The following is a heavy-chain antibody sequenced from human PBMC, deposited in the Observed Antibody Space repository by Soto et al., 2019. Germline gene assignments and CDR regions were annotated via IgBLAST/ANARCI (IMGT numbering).Heavy chain of an antibody. CDR3: ARDFNYESMDV. Sequence: GGSLRLSCAASGFTFSSYGMHWVRQAPGKGLEWVAVIWYDGSNKYYADSVKGRFTISRDNSKNTLYLQMNSLRAEDTAVYYCARDFNYESMDVWGQGTTVTVSS. D-gene: IGHD4-4*01. CDR2: IWYDGSNK. J-gene: IGHJ6*02. CDR1: GFTFSSYG. V-gene: IGHV3-33*01.